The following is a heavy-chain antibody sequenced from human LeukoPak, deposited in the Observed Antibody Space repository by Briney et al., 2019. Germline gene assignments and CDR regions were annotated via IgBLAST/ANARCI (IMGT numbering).Heavy chain of an antibody. J-gene: IGHJ4*02. D-gene: IGHD3-10*01. Sequence: PGGTLRLSCGASGFTFSSYGMSWVRQAPGKGLEWIGRIKSKTDGGTTDYAAPVKGRFTISRDDSKDTLYLQMNSLKNEDTAVYYCTTGITYWGQGTLVTVSS. CDR2: IKSKTDGGTT. CDR1: GFTFSSYG. CDR3: TTGITY. V-gene: IGHV3-15*01.